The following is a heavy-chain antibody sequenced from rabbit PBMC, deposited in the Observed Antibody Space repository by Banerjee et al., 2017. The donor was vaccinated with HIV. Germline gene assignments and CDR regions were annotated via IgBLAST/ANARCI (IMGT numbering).Heavy chain of an antibody. CDR3: ARSRIAGGGSSSELRL. CDR1: GFSFSSYHY. V-gene: IGHV1S40*01. J-gene: IGHJ4*01. D-gene: IGHD8-1*01. CDR2: IYTSSGST. Sequence: QSLEESGGDLVKPGASLTLTCTASGFSFSSYHYMCWVRQAPGKGLEWIACIYTSSGSTWYASWVNGRFTISKTSSTTVTLQMTSLTAADTATYFCARSRIAGGGSSSELRLWGQGTLVTVS.